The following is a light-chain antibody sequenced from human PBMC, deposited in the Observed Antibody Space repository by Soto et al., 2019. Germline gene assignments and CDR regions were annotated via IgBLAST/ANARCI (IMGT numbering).Light chain of an antibody. Sequence: EIMMTQSPATLSVSPGERATLSCRASQSVSNNFAWYQQKPGQAPRLLIYYASTRATGVPARFSGSGSGTEFTLTISSLRSEYFALYYCQQYNNWPPITFGQGTRLEIK. V-gene: IGKV3-15*01. CDR3: QQYNNWPPIT. J-gene: IGKJ5*01. CDR2: YAS. CDR1: QSVSNN.